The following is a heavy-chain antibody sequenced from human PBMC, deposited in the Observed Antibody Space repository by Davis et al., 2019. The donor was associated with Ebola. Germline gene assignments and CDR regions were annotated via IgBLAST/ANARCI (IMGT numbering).Heavy chain of an antibody. J-gene: IGHJ4*02. Sequence: MPSETLSLTCAVYGGSISSYYWSWIRQPPGKGLEWIGYIYYSGSTNYNPSLKSRVTISVDTSKNQFSLKLSSVTAADTAVYYCARGLYGNNFDYWGQGTLVTVSS. V-gene: IGHV4-59*01. CDR2: IYYSGST. CDR3: ARGLYGNNFDY. CDR1: GGSISSYY. D-gene: IGHD5-24*01.